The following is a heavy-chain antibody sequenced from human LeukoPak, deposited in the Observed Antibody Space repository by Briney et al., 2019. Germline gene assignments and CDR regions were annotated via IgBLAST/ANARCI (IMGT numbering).Heavy chain of an antibody. J-gene: IGHJ4*02. CDR1: GGSISYSY. D-gene: IGHD3-10*01. CDR3: ARAEWFGAMKFLDY. CDR2: TFYSGNA. Sequence: SETLSLTCTVSGGSISYSYWHWMRQPPGKGLEWIGHTFYSGNAKYNPSLKSRVTISVDMSKNRFSLNLSSVTAADTAVYYCARAEWFGAMKFLDYWGQGILVTVSS. V-gene: IGHV4-59*01.